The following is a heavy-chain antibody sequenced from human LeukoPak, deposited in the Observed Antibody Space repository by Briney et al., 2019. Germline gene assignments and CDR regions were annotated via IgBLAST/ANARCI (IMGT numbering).Heavy chain of an antibody. D-gene: IGHD4-23*01. J-gene: IGHJ4*02. CDR1: GGTFSSYP. Sequence: SVKVSCKASGGTFSSYPLTWVRQAPGQGLEWMGEITPICGAANYARTFQGRVTITADESTSTVFMELSSLRSDDTAFYYCARNSRVASSSALNYWGQGTLVTVSS. V-gene: IGHV1-69*13. CDR3: ARNSRVASSSALNY. CDR2: ITPICGAA.